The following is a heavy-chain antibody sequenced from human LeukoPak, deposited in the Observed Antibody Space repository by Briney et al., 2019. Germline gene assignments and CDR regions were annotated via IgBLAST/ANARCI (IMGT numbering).Heavy chain of an antibody. D-gene: IGHD3-22*01. CDR3: ARHSARYYDSSGYVDY. CDR1: GFTFSSYA. V-gene: IGHV3-30*07. CDR2: ISYDGSNK. Sequence: PGRSLRLSCAASGFTFSSYAMHWVRQAPGKGLEWVAVISYDGSNKYYADSVKGRFTISRDNSKNTLYLQMNSLRAEDTAVYYCARHSARYYDSSGYVDYWGQGTLVTVSS. J-gene: IGHJ4*02.